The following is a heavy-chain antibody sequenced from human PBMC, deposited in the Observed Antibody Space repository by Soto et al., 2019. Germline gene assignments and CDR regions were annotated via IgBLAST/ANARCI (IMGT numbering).Heavy chain of an antibody. J-gene: IGHJ4*02. Sequence: QVQLQESGPGLVKPSETLSLTCTVSGGSISSYYWSWIRQPPGKGLEWIGYIYYSGSTNYNPSLKSRVTISVDTSKNQFSLKLSSVTAADTAVYYCARSIGGWTPYYFDYWGQGTLVTVSS. CDR2: IYYSGST. CDR1: GGSISSYY. D-gene: IGHD6-19*01. V-gene: IGHV4-59*01. CDR3: ARSIGGWTPYYFDY.